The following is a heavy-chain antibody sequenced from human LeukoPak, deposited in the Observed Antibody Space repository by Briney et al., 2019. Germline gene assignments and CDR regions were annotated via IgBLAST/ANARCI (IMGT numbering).Heavy chain of an antibody. CDR3: AREGGSYRPLDY. D-gene: IGHD3-16*02. V-gene: IGHV4-4*02. J-gene: IGHJ4*02. CDR1: GGSIPQTNY. Sequence: SETLSHTCDVSGGSIPQTNYWTWVRQPPRKGLEWIGEVNLQGGTNYNPSLLRRVAISVDTSANHVSLQMTSVTAADTAVYYCAREGGSYRPLDYSGQGTLVTVSS. CDR2: VNLQGGT.